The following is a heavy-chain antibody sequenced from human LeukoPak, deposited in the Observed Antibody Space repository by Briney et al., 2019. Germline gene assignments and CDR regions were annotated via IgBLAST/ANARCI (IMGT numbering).Heavy chain of an antibody. Sequence: GGSLRLSCAASGFTFSSYTMSWVRQAPGKGLEWVSAISGSGGSTYYADSAKGRFTISRDNSKNTLYLQMNSLRAEDTAVYYCAKDVPYYYGSGSYPNWFDPWAREPWSPSPQ. J-gene: IGHJ5*02. V-gene: IGHV3-23*01. D-gene: IGHD3-10*01. CDR1: GFTFSSYT. CDR2: ISGSGGST. CDR3: AKDVPYYYGSGSYPNWFDP.